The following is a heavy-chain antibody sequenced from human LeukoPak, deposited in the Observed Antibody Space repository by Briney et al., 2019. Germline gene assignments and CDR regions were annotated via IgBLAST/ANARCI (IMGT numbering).Heavy chain of an antibody. CDR3: ARARNDYDSSGFSALDL. V-gene: IGHV3-33*01. CDR1: GFTFSSYG. Sequence: PGGSLRLSCAASGFTFSSYGMHWVRQAPGKGLEWMAVIWYDGSNKYCADSVKGRFTISRDNSKNTLYLQVNSLRAEDTAVYYCARARNDYDSSGFSALDLWGQGTLVTVSS. D-gene: IGHD3-22*01. CDR2: IWYDGSNK. J-gene: IGHJ5*02.